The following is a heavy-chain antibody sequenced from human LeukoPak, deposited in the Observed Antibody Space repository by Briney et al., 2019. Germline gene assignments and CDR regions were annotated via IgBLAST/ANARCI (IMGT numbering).Heavy chain of an antibody. CDR3: ATQTSDSGWFYYFDY. CDR2: IYPGDSDT. J-gene: IGHJ4*02. D-gene: IGHD6-19*01. Sequence: NHGESLKTSCKGSGYSFTSYWIGWVRQMPGKGLEWMGIIYPGDSDTRYSPSFQGQVTISADKSISTTSLQWSSLKASDTAMYYCATQTSDSGWFYYFDYWGQGTLVTASS. V-gene: IGHV5-51*01. CDR1: GYSFTSYW.